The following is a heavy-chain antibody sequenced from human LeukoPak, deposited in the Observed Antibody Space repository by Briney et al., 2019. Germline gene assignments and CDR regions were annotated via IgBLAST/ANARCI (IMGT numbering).Heavy chain of an antibody. J-gene: IGHJ4*02. CDR3: ARHPRYYYGSVDY. Sequence: SETLSLTCAVYGGSFSGYYWSWIRQPPGKGLEWIGEINHSGSTNYNPSLKSRVTISVDTSKNQFSLKLSSVTAADTAVYYCARHPRYYYGSVDYWGQGTLVTVSS. D-gene: IGHD3-10*01. CDR1: GGSFSGYY. V-gene: IGHV4-34*01. CDR2: INHSGST.